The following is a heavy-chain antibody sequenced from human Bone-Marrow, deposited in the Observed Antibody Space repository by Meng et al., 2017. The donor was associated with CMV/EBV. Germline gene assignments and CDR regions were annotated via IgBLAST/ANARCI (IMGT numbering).Heavy chain of an antibody. J-gene: IGHJ4*02. Sequence: ASVKVSCKTSGYSFSKYGVSWVRQAPGQGLEWMGWISGNNDDTHYAEKFQDRVTMTTDTSTSTAYMELRSLRSDDTAVYYCARDLGRYIASAYWGQGPRVTGYS. CDR3: ARDLGRYIASAY. V-gene: IGHV1-18*01. D-gene: IGHD3-9*01. CDR2: ISGNNDDT. CDR1: GYSFSKYG.